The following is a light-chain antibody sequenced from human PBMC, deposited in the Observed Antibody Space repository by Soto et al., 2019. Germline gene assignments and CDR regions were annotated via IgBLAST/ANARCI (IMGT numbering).Light chain of an antibody. J-gene: IGKJ4*01. CDR1: QDISNY. V-gene: IGKV1-33*01. CDR2: DAS. Sequence: DIQMTQSPSSLSASVGDRVTITCQASQDISNYLNWYQQKPGKDPKLLIYDASNMETGVPSRFSGSGSGTDFTFTISSLQPEDNATYYCQQYDNLALTFGGGTKVEIK. CDR3: QQYDNLALT.